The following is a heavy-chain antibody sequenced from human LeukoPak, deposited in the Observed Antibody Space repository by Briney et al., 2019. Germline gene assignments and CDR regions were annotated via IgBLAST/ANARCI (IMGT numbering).Heavy chain of an antibody. CDR2: IYHSGST. Sequence: SETLSLTCTVSGGSISSGGYYWSWIRQPPGKGLEWIGYIYHSGSTYYNPSLKSRVTISVDRSKNQFSLKLSSVTAADTAVYYCARVIVGARRFDYWGQGTLVTVSS. CDR3: ARVIVGARRFDY. D-gene: IGHD1-26*01. J-gene: IGHJ4*02. CDR1: GGSISSGGYY. V-gene: IGHV4-30-2*01.